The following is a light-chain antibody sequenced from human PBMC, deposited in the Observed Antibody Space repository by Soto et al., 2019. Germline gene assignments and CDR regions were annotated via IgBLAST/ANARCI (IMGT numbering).Light chain of an antibody. CDR2: AAS. V-gene: IGKV1-9*01. Sequence: DIQLTQSPSFLSASVGDRVTNTCRASQGISSYLAWYQQEPGKAPKLLIYAASTLQSGVPSRFSGSGSGTEFTLTISSLQPEDFATYYCQQLNSYSRAFGGGTKVEIK. J-gene: IGKJ4*01. CDR1: QGISSY. CDR3: QQLNSYSRA.